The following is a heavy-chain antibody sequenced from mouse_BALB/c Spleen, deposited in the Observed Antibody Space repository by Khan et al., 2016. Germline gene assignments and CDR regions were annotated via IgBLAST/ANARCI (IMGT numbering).Heavy chain of an antibody. J-gene: IGHJ1*01. Sequence: QIQLVQSGPELKKPGKTVKISCKASGYTFTNYGMNWVKQAPGKGLKWMGWINTYSGESTYADDFKGRFALSLETSANTAYLQIYTLKNEDTATYFCARYRYYYGSSRYFDVWGAGTTVTVSS. CDR1: GYTFTNYG. V-gene: IGHV9-3-1*01. CDR3: ARYRYYYGSSRYFDV. CDR2: INTYSGES. D-gene: IGHD1-1*01.